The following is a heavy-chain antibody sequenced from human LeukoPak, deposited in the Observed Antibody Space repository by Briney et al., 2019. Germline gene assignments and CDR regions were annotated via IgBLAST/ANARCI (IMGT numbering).Heavy chain of an antibody. V-gene: IGHV3-48*02. CDR2: ISCSTSTI. J-gene: IGHJ3*02. D-gene: IGHD3-22*01. CDR3: ARPFYYSGDYYYKSFDI. Sequence: GSLTLSCAASGFTFSSYSMNWVRQAPGKGLEWVSYISCSTSTIYYADSVKGRFTISRDNAKNSLYLQMNSLRDEDTAVYYCARPFYYSGDYYYKSFDIWGQGTMVTVSS. CDR1: GFTFSSYS.